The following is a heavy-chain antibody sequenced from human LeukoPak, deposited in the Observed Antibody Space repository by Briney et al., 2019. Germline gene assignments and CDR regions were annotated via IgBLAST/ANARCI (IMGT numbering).Heavy chain of an antibody. D-gene: IGHD6-19*01. J-gene: IGHJ5*02. Sequence: GGSRRLSCTASGFTFSSYAMSWVRQAPGKGLEWVSAISGSGGSTYYADSVKGRFTISRDNSKNTLYLQINSLRAEDTAVYYCAKDPRYSSGWSEFDPWGQGTLVTVSS. V-gene: IGHV3-23*01. CDR2: ISGSGGST. CDR1: GFTFSSYA. CDR3: AKDPRYSSGWSEFDP.